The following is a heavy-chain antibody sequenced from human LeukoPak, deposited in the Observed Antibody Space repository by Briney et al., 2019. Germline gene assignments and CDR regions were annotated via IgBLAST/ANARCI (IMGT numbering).Heavy chain of an antibody. CDR3: ARGRDYYDSSGYYRENWFDP. Sequence: PGGSLRLSCAASGFTFSSYAMHWVRQAPGKGLEWVAVISYDGSNKYYADSVKGRFTISRDNSKNTLYLQMNSLRAEDTAVYYCARGRDYYDSSGYYRENWFDPWGQGTLVTVSS. CDR2: ISYDGSNK. V-gene: IGHV3-30-3*01. J-gene: IGHJ5*02. D-gene: IGHD3-22*01. CDR1: GFTFSSYA.